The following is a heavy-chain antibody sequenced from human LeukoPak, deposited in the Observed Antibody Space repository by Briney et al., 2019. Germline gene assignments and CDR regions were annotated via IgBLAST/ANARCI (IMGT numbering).Heavy chain of an antibody. CDR1: GGSITSDGSF. V-gene: IGHV4-39*07. CDR3: ARRGPRYSSGPTFTP. Sequence: SETLSLTCDVSGGSITSDGSFWALIRQPPGKGLEWIGSVSSSGSTSYNPSLESRVTMSVDMSKNQFSLKLTSVTAADTAVYYCARRGPRYSSGPTFTPWGQGTLVTVSS. J-gene: IGHJ5*02. D-gene: IGHD6-19*01. CDR2: VSSSGST.